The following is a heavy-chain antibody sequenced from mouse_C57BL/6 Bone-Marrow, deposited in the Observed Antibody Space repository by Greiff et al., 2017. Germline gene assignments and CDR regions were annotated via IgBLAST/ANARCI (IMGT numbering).Heavy chain of an antibody. J-gene: IGHJ2*01. V-gene: IGHV1-55*01. CDR2: IYPGSGST. CDR1: GYTFTSYW. CDR3: ARGGY. Sequence: QVQLQQPGAELVKPGASVKMSCKASGYTFTSYWITWVKQRPGQGLEWIGDIYPGSGSTNYNEKFKSKATLTLDTSSSTAYMQLSSLTSEDSAVYYCARGGYWGQGTTLTVSS.